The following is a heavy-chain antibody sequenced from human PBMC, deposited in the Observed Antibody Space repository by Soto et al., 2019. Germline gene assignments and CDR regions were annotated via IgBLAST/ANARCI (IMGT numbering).Heavy chain of an antibody. CDR2: ISYDGSNK. D-gene: IGHD3-16*02. Sequence: QVQLVESGGGVVQPGRSLRLSCAASGFTFSSYAMHWVRQAPGKGLEWVAVISYDGSNKYYADSVKGRFTISRDNSKNTLYLQMNSLRAEDTAVYYCARGGMITFGGVIVMGGYYFDYWGQGTLVTVSP. V-gene: IGHV3-30-3*01. J-gene: IGHJ4*02. CDR1: GFTFSSYA. CDR3: ARGGMITFGGVIVMGGYYFDY.